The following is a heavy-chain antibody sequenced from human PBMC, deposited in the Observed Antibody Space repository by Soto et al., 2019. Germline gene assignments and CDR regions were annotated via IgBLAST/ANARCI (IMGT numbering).Heavy chain of an antibody. J-gene: IGHJ4*02. D-gene: IGHD2-8*01. V-gene: IGHV1-2*04. Sequence: ASVKVYWKASGYTFTGYYMHWVRHAPGQGIEWMGWINPNSGGTNYAQKFQGWVTMTRDTSISTAYMELSRLRSDDTAVYYCARGSHYCTNGVCYDSWGQGTLVTVSP. CDR3: ARGSHYCTNGVCYDS. CDR2: INPNSGGT. CDR1: GYTFTGYY.